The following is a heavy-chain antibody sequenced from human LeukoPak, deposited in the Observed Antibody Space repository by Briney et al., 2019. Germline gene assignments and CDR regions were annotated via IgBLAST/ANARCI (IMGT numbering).Heavy chain of an antibody. CDR3: ARDLITMTYWWEGAFDI. CDR2: ISSSSSYI. CDR1: GFTFSSYS. Sequence: GGSLRLSCAASGFTFSSYSMNWVRQAPGKGLEWVSSISSSSSYIYYADSVKGRFTISRDNAKNSLYLQMNSLRAEDTAVYYCARDLITMTYWWEGAFDIWGQGTMVTVSS. V-gene: IGHV3-21*01. D-gene: IGHD3-22*01. J-gene: IGHJ3*02.